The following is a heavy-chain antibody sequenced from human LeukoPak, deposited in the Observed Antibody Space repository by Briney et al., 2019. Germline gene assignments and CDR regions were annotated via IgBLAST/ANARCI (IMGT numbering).Heavy chain of an antibody. D-gene: IGHD3-16*02. J-gene: IGHJ6*03. CDR2: IRYGGNNK. CDR3: AKDYLPTYYYYYYMDV. V-gene: IGHV3-30*02. Sequence: GGSLRLSCAASGFTFSSYGMHWVRQAPGKGLEWVAFIRYGGNNKYYADSVKGRFTISRDNSKNTLYLQMNSLRAEDTAVYYCAKDYLPTYYYYYYMDVWGKGTTVTISS. CDR1: GFTFSSYG.